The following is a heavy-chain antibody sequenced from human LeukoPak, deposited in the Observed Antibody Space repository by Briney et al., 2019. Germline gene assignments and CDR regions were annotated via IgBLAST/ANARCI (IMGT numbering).Heavy chain of an antibody. J-gene: IGHJ4*02. CDR1: GFTFSSYT. V-gene: IGHV3-48*01. Sequence: PGGSLRLSCAASGFTFSSYTMNWVRQAPGKGLEWISYISTNSDTIYYADSVKGRFTISRDNAKNSLFLQMSSLRAEDTAVYYCARGLYGDYFAYWGQGTLVTVSS. CDR3: ARGLYGDYFAY. D-gene: IGHD4-17*01. CDR2: ISTNSDTI.